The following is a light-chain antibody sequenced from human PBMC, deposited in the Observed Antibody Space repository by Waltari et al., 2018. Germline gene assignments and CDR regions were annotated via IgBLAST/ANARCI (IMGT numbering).Light chain of an antibody. CDR3: MQGTHWPIT. J-gene: IGKJ5*01. Sequence: DVVMTQSPLSLPVTLGQPASISCRSSQSLVYSDGNTYLNWFQQRPGQSPRRLIYKVSNRDSVVPDRFSGSGSVTDFTLKISRLEAEDVGVYYCMQGTHWPITFGQGTRLEIK. CDR1: QSLVYSDGNTY. CDR2: KVS. V-gene: IGKV2-30*01.